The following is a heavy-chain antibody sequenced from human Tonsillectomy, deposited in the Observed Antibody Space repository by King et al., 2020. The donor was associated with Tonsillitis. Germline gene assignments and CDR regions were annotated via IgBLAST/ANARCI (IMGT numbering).Heavy chain of an antibody. J-gene: IGHJ4*02. D-gene: IGHD3-22*01. CDR3: AHLPLGLYYSDGSGYYSPYYFDY. V-gene: IGHV2-5*01. Sequence: TLKESGPTLVKPTQTLTLTCTFSGFLLSTSAVGVGCSRQPPGKALEWLALIYWNDVECYSPSLKGRLTLTKGTSKNQVVLTMTNMDPVDTATHYCAHLPLGLYYSDGSGYYSPYYFDYWGQGTLVTVSS. CDR1: GFLLSTSAVG. CDR2: IYWNDVE.